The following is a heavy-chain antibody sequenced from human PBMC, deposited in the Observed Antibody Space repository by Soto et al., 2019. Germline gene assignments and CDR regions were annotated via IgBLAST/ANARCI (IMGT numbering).Heavy chain of an antibody. V-gene: IGHV1-69*01. J-gene: IGHJ4*02. CDR2: IIPIFGTA. CDR3: ARESGTMVRRRYYFDY. Sequence: QVQLVQSGAEVKKPGSSVKVSCKASGGTFSSYAISWVRQAPGQGLEWMGGIIPIFGTANYAQKFQGRVTITADESTSTAYMEPSSLRSEDTAVYYCARESGTMVRRRYYFDYWGQGTLVTVSS. CDR1: GGTFSSYA. D-gene: IGHD3-10*01.